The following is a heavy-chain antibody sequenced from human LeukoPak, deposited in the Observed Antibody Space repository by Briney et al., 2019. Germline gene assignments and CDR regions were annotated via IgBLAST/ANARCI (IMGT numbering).Heavy chain of an antibody. Sequence: GASVKVSCKASGYTFTSYGISWVRQAPGQGLEWMGWISAYNGNTNYAQKLQGRVTMTTDTSTSTAYMELRSLRSDDTAVYYCARDGESIFGVVIPAFDPWGQGTTVTVSS. CDR3: ARDGESIFGVVIPAFDP. V-gene: IGHV1-18*01. J-gene: IGHJ6*02. CDR1: GYTFTSYG. CDR2: ISAYNGNT. D-gene: IGHD3-3*01.